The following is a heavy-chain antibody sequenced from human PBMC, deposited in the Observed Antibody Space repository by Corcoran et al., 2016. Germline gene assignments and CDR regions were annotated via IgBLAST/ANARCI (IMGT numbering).Heavy chain of an antibody. Sequence: QVQLQQSGPGLVKPSQTLSLTCSSSGDSVSSNSSALHGIRHSRWRGLEWLGRTYYRFKWYNDYAVSVKSRITINSYTSNNQLSMQLNCVTPDDTAVYSWARDIPLLGGPLWYCDYWGQGTRVTVSS. V-gene: IGHV6-1*01. CDR1: GDSVSSNSSA. CDR2: TYYRFKWYN. D-gene: IGHD2-21*01. J-gene: IGHJ4*02. CDR3: ARDIPLLGGPLWYCDY.